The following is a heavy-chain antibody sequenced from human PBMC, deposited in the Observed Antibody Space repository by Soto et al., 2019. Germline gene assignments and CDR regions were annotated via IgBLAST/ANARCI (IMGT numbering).Heavy chain of an antibody. CDR2: IKQDGSEK. V-gene: IGHV3-7*01. J-gene: IGHJ4*02. CDR3: ARGLFTSAY. Sequence: GGSLRLSCVASGFIFDTYWMTWVRQAPGKGLEWVASIKQDGSEKYYVDSVEGRFTISRDNAKNSLYLQMNSLRAEDTAVYYCARGLFTSAYWGQGTLVTV. D-gene: IGHD2-2*01. CDR1: GFIFDTYW.